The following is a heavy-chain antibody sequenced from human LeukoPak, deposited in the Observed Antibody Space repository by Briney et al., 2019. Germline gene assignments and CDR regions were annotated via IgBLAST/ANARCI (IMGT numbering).Heavy chain of an antibody. CDR2: IYTSGST. D-gene: IGHD3-3*01. Sequence: PSQTLPLTCTVSGGSISSGSYYWSWIRQPAGKGLEWIGRIYTSGSTNYNPSLKSRVAISVDTSKNQFSLKLSSVTAADTAVYYCARGGELRFLEWLSPNYYYYYYMDVWGKGTTVTVSS. CDR3: ARGGELRFLEWLSPNYYYYYYMDV. V-gene: IGHV4-61*02. J-gene: IGHJ6*03. CDR1: GGSISSGSYY.